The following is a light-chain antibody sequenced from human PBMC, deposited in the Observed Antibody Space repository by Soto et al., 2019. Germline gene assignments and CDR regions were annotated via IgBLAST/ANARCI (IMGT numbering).Light chain of an antibody. V-gene: IGKV3-20*01. J-gene: IGKJ2*02. CDR2: QTS. CDR1: QSLSREF. CDR3: QQYITYSRT. Sequence: EIILTQSPGTLSLSPGERATLSCRGSQSLSREFLAWYQQKPGRAPRLLMYQTSSRASGVPDRFSGSGTGTDFTLTISSLQPDDFATYYCQQYITYSRTFGQGTRVETK.